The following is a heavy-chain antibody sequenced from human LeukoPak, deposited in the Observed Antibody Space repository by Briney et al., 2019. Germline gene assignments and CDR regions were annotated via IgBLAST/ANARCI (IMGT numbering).Heavy chain of an antibody. V-gene: IGHV3-21*04. CDR3: AKHLAYYYDSSGPFDY. CDR1: GFTFSSYS. Sequence: PGGSLRLSCAASGFTFSSYSMNWVRQAPGKGLEWVSSISSSSSYIYYADSVKGRFTISRDNAKNSLYLQMNSLRAEDTAVYYCAKHLAYYYDSSGPFDYWGQGTLVTVSS. J-gene: IGHJ4*02. D-gene: IGHD3-22*01. CDR2: ISSSSSYI.